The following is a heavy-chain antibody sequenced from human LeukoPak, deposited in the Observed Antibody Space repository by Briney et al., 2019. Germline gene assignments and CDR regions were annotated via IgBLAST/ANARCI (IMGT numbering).Heavy chain of an antibody. CDR3: TTEGFTGSYYYFDY. V-gene: IGHV3-21*01. CDR1: GFTFSYYS. J-gene: IGHJ4*02. Sequence: GGSLRLSCAASGFTFSYYSMNWVRQAPGKGLEWVSSISDRSSYIYYADSLKGRFTISRDDAKNSLYLQMNSLRAEDTAVYYCTTEGFTGSYYYFDYWGQGTLVTVSS. D-gene: IGHD1-26*01. CDR2: ISDRSSYI.